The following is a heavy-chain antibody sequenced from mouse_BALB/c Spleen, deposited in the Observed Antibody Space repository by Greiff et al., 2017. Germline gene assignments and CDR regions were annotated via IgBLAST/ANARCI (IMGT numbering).Heavy chain of an antibody. CDR2: INPSSGYT. D-gene: IGHD3-1*01. V-gene: IGHV1-4*02. CDR3: AREGAARATAWFAY. Sequence: QVQLKQSAAELARPGASVKMSCKASGYTFTSYTMHWVKQRPGQGLEWIGYINPSSGYTEYNQKFKDKTTLTADKSSSTAYMQLSSLTSEDSAVYYCAREGAARATAWFAYWGQGTLVTVSA. J-gene: IGHJ3*01. CDR1: GYTFTSYT.